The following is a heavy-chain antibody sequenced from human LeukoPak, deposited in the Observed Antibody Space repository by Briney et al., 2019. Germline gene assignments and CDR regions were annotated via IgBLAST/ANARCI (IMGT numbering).Heavy chain of an antibody. V-gene: IGHV4-59*08. D-gene: IGHD2-15*01. J-gene: IGHJ5*02. Sequence: SETLSLTCTVSGGSISSYYWSLVRQPPGKGLEWIGYIYYSVSTNYNPSLKSRGTMSVDTSKNQFSLKLSSVTAADTAVYYCTGGFRRNWFDPWGQGTLVTVSS. CDR2: IYYSVST. CDR3: TGGFRRNWFDP. CDR1: GGSISSYY.